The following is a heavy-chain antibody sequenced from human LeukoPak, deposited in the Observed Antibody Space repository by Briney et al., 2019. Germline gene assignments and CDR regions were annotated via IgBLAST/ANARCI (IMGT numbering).Heavy chain of an antibody. J-gene: IGHJ3*02. CDR2: VYYSGST. V-gene: IGHV4-39*07. D-gene: IGHD3-22*01. Sequence: SETLSLTCAVSGGSISSATYYWGWTRQSPERGLEWIGSVYYSGSTYYSPSLKNRVTISVDTSKSQFSLRLSSVTAADTAVHYCAIVKYYYDSSGYSDAFDIWGQGTMVTVSS. CDR1: GGSISSATYY. CDR3: AIVKYYYDSSGYSDAFDI.